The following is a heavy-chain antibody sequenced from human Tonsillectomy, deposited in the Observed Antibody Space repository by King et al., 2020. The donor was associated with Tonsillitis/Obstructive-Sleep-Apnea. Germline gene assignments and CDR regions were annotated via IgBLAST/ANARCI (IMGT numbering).Heavy chain of an antibody. CDR1: GYTFTGYY. CDR3: ARAHPAVIPGN. V-gene: IGHV1-2*02. D-gene: IGHD4-23*01. Sequence: QLVQSGAEVKKPGASVKVSCKASGYTFTGYYMHWVRQAPGQGLEWMGWINPNLGDTKYAQRFQGRVTMTRDTSISTAYMELSRLRSDDTAVYFCARAHPAVIPGNWGQGTLVTVPP. CDR2: INPNLGDT. J-gene: IGHJ4*02.